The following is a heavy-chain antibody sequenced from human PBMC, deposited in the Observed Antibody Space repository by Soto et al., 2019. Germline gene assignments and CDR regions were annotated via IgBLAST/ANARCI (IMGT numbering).Heavy chain of an antibody. CDR3: AKRRSSGSHYVDY. D-gene: IGHD6-19*01. CDR2: VVDSGAST. CDR1: GFTFSNYA. V-gene: IGHV3-23*01. J-gene: IGHJ4*02. Sequence: GSLRLSCAASGFTFSNYAMTWVRQAPGKGLEWVSSVVDSGASTYYADSVRGRFTISRDNSKNTLYLQMTSLRAEDTAVYYCAKRRSSGSHYVDYWGQGA.